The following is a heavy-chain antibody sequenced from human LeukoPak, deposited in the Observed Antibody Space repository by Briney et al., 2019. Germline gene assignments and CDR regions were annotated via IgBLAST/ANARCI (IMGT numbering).Heavy chain of an antibody. CDR1: GGSISSGDYY. Sequence: SETLSLTCTVSGGSISSGDYYWSWIRQPPGKGLEWIGYIYYSGSTYYNPSLKSRVTISVDTSKNQSSLRLSSLTAADTAVYYCARVAEEMATIALFDYWGQGTLVTVSS. D-gene: IGHD5-24*01. CDR2: IYYSGST. J-gene: IGHJ4*02. CDR3: ARVAEEMATIALFDY. V-gene: IGHV4-30-4*08.